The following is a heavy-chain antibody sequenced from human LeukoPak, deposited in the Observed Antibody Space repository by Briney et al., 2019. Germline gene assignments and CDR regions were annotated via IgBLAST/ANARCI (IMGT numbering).Heavy chain of an antibody. V-gene: IGHV1-18*01. D-gene: IGHD6-6*01. CDR1: GYTFTSYG. CDR2: ISAYNGNT. Sequence: GASVKVSCKASGYTFTSYGISWVRQAPGQGLEWMGWISAYNGNTNYAQKLQGRVTMTTDTSTSTAYMELRSLRSDDTAVYYCARAGRAARHYYYYYYYMDVWGKETTVTVSS. CDR3: ARAGRAARHYYYYYYYMDV. J-gene: IGHJ6*03.